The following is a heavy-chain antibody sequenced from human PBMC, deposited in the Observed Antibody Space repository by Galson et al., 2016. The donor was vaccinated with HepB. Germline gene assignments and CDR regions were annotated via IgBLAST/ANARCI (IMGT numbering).Heavy chain of an antibody. V-gene: IGHV3-30-3*01. D-gene: IGHD6-19*01. Sequence: SLRLSCAASGFTFSNYAMHWVRQAPGRGLEWVAVISYDGSTTYYEDSVKGRFTISRDNSKNTLYLQMNSLRAEDTAVYYCARAIAVADPFDYWGQGTLVTVSS. CDR2: ISYDGSTT. CDR3: ARAIAVADPFDY. J-gene: IGHJ4*02. CDR1: GFTFSNYA.